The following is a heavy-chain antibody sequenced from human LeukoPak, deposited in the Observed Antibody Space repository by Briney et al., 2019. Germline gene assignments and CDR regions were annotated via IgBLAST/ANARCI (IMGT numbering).Heavy chain of an antibody. Sequence: GGSLRLSCAASGFTFDDYAMHWVRQAPGKGLEWVSGISWNSGSIGYADSVKGRFTISRDNAKNSLYLQMNSLRAEDMALYYCAKTYSSSWFDAFDIWGQGTMVTVSS. CDR2: ISWNSGSI. CDR1: GFTFDDYA. V-gene: IGHV3-9*03. J-gene: IGHJ3*02. CDR3: AKTYSSSWFDAFDI. D-gene: IGHD6-13*01.